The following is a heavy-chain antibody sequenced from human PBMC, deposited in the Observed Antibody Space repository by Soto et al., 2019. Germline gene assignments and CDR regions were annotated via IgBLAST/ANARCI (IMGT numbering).Heavy chain of an antibody. CDR2: IVVASGKT. Sequence: QMHLVQSGPEVKKPGTSVKVSCKASGFTFSSAVQWVRQARGQRLEWIGWIVVASGKTNYAQKFQERFTITREMSTTTAYMGLSSLRPEDTAVYYCAAARFLEWVGCGMDVWGQGTTVTVSS. CDR3: AAARFLEWVGCGMDV. CDR1: GFTFSSA. D-gene: IGHD3-3*01. V-gene: IGHV1-58*01. J-gene: IGHJ6*02.